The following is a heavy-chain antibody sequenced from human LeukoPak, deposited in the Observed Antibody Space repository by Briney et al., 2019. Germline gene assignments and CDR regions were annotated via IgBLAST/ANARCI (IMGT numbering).Heavy chain of an antibody. CDR1: GSTFSDYY. CDR3: ARDCSSWEWELLEDY. V-gene: IGHV3-11*01. D-gene: IGHD1-26*01. Sequence: GGSLRLSCAASGSTFSDYYMSWIRQAPGKGLESVSYISSSGSTIYYADSVKGRFTISRDNAKNSLYLQMNSLRAEDTAVYYCARDCSSWEWELLEDYWGQGTLVTVSS. CDR2: ISSSGSTI. J-gene: IGHJ4*02.